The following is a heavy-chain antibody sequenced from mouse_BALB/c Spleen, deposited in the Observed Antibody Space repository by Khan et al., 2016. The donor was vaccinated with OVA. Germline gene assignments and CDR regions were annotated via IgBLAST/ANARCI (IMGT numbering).Heavy chain of an antibody. Sequence: VRLQQSGSELVRPGASVKISCKASGYSFTGYFMNWVMQSHGKSLEWIGRINPHIGETFYNQRFKDKATLTVDASSSTAHMELRSLASEDSAVYYCTRIYRSDFDYWGQGTTLTVSS. V-gene: IGHV1-20*02. D-gene: IGHD1-1*01. CDR3: TRIYRSDFDY. CDR2: INPHIGET. J-gene: IGHJ2*01. CDR1: GYSFTGYF.